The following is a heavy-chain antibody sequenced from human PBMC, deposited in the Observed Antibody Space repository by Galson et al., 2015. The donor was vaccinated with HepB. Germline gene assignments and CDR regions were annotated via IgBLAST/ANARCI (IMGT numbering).Heavy chain of an antibody. D-gene: IGHD4-11*01. J-gene: IGHJ4*02. CDR1: GYTFTSYD. CDR3: ARAPMTTVTTDGYYFDY. V-gene: IGHV1-8*01. CDR2: MNPNSGNT. Sequence: SVKVSCKASGYTFTSYDINWVRQATGQGLEWMGWMNPNSGNTGYAQKFQGRVTMTRNTSISTAYMELSSLRSEDTAVYYCARAPMTTVTTDGYYFDYWGQGTLVTVSS.